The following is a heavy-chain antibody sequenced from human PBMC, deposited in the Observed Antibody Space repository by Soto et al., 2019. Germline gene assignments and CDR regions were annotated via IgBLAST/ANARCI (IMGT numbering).Heavy chain of an antibody. D-gene: IGHD6-13*01. J-gene: IGHJ4*02. V-gene: IGHV3-23*01. CDR1: GFTFSSSA. CDR3: AKVTYSSSWYYFDY. CDR2: ISGGGGST. Sequence: EVQLLESGGGLVQPGGSLRLSYAASGFTFSSSAMSWVRQAPGKGLEWVSAISGGGGSTYYADSVKGRFTVSRDNSKNTLYLQMNSLRAEDTAVYYCAKVTYSSSWYYFDYWGQGTLVTVSS.